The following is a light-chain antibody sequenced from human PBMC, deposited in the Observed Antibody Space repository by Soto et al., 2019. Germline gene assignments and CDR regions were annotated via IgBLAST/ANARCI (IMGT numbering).Light chain of an antibody. J-gene: IGKJ3*01. CDR3: QHYNSTPF. Sequence: DIQMTQPPSTLSASVGDRVTITCRASQSISSWLAWYQQKPGKAPKLLIYDASSLESGVPSRFSGSGSGTDFTLTIRSLQPDDFATYYCQHYNSTPFFGPGT. CDR2: DAS. V-gene: IGKV1-5*01. CDR1: QSISSW.